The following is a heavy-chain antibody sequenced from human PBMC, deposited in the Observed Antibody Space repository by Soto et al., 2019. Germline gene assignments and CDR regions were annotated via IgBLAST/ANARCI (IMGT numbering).Heavy chain of an antibody. D-gene: IGHD3-10*01. V-gene: IGHV4-59*08. CDR2: IYYSGST. J-gene: IGHJ6*03. Sequence: SETLSLTCTVSGGSISSYYWSWIRQPPGKGLEWIGYIYYSGSTNYNPSLKSRVTISVDTSKNQFSLKLSSVTAADTAVYYCARRQYYYGSGSYSDYYYYMDVWGKGTTVTVSS. CDR3: ARRQYYYGSGSYSDYYYYMDV. CDR1: GGSISSYY.